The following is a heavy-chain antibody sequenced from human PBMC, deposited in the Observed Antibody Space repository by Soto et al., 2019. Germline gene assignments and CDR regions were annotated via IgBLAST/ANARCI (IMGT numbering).Heavy chain of an antibody. J-gene: IGHJ4*02. CDR3: ARHNPGIARAGMAPYYFDY. V-gene: IGHV4-39*01. CDR2: IYYCGST. D-gene: IGHD6-19*01. CDR1: GGSISSSSYY. Sequence: SETLSLTCTVSGGSISSSSYYWGWIRQPPGKGLEWIGSIYYCGSTYYYPSLKGRVTISVDTSKNQFSLKLSSVTAADTAVYYCARHNPGIARAGMAPYYFDYWGQGTLVTVSS.